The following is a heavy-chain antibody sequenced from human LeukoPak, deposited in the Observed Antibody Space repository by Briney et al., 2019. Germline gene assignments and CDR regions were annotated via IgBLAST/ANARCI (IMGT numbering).Heavy chain of an antibody. V-gene: IGHV1-18*01. CDR1: GYTFTSYG. CDR2: ISAYNGNT. CDR3: ARDMQWLVLLYYFDY. D-gene: IGHD6-19*01. J-gene: IGHJ4*02. Sequence: GASVKVSCKASGYTFTSYGISWVRQAPGQGLEWMGWISAYNGNTNYAQKLQGRVTMTTDTSTSTAYMELRSLRSDDTAVYYCARDMQWLVLLYYFDYWGQGTLVTVSS.